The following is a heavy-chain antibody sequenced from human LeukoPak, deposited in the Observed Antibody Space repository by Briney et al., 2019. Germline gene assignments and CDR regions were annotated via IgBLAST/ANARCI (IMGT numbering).Heavy chain of an antibody. CDR1: GYTFSRYV. V-gene: IGHV1-3*01. CDR3: VRDDCGDACYPGGY. Sequence: ASVKVSCKASGYTFSRYVVHWVRQAPGQRPDWMGWINAGNGGTKYSQNFQGRVTITWDRSANTAYMELSSLTSEATALYCWVRDDCGDACYPGGYWGQGNLGAVSS. J-gene: IGHJ4*02. D-gene: IGHD2-21*02. CDR2: INAGNGGT.